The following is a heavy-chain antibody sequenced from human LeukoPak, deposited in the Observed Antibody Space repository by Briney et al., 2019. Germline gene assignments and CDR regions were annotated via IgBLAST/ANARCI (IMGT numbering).Heavy chain of an antibody. D-gene: IGHD1-26*01. V-gene: IGHV3-9*03. CDR3: AKSVGATTGGFDY. J-gene: IGHJ4*02. Sequence: GGSLRLSCAASGFTFGDYAMHWVRQAPGKGXXXXSGITWNSYSMGYADSVKGRFTITRDNAKNSLFLQMNSLRADDVALYYCAKSVGATTGGFDYWGQGTLVTVSS. CDR2: ITWNSYSM. CDR1: GFTFGDYA.